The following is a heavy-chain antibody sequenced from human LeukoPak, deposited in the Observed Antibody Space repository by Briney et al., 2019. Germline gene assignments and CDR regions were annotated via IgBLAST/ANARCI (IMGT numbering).Heavy chain of an antibody. CDR3: APRPDIVVVVTASDAFDM. J-gene: IGHJ3*02. Sequence: GGSLRLSCAASGFTFGSYAMTWVRQAPGEGLEWVSGISVSGGTTYYADSVKGRFTISRDNSKNTLYLQMNSLRVEDTAVYYCAPRPDIVVVVTASDAFDMWGQGTMVTVSS. D-gene: IGHD2-15*01. CDR1: GFTFGSYA. V-gene: IGHV3-23*01. CDR2: ISVSGGTT.